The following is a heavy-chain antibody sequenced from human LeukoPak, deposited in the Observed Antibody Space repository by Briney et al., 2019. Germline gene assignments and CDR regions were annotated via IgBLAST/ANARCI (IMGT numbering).Heavy chain of an antibody. CDR2: ISGGSSCT. D-gene: IGHD3-22*01. CDR3: ASRGDTSGYYYFDY. Sequence: PGRSLRLSCAASGFTFSDYYMTWIRQAPGEGLEWVSYISGGSSCTNYADSVKGRFTISRDNAKNSLYLQMNSLRAEDTAVYYCASRGDTSGYYYFDYWGQGTLVTVSS. CDR1: GFTFSDYY. V-gene: IGHV3-11*03. J-gene: IGHJ4*02.